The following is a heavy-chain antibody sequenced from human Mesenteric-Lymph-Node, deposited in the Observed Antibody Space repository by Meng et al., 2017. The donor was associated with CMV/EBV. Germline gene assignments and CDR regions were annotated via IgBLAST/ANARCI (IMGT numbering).Heavy chain of an antibody. V-gene: IGHV1-8*02. Sequence: ASVKVSCKASGYTFTGYYLHWVRQATGQGLEWMGWMNPNSGNAGYAQKFQGRVTMTRNTSISTAYMELSSLRSEDTAVYYCARVKSSNKWLVGFYYGMDVWGQGTTVTVSS. D-gene: IGHD6-19*01. CDR2: MNPNSGNA. CDR3: ARVKSSNKWLVGFYYGMDV. J-gene: IGHJ6*02. CDR1: GYTFTGYY.